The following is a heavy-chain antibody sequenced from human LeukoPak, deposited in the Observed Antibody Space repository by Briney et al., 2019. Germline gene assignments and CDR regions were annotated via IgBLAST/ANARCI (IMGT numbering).Heavy chain of an antibody. J-gene: IGHJ6*02. CDR1: GFTFSSYD. CDR3: ARAGEVSIAAAGTLYYGMDV. CDR2: IGTAGDP. V-gene: IGHV3-13*05. D-gene: IGHD6-13*01. Sequence: GESLRLSCAASGFTFSSYDMHWVRQATGKGLEWVSAIGTAGDPYYSGSVKGRFTIYRENAENSLYLQMNSLRAGDTAVYYCARAGEVSIAAAGTLYYGMDVWGQGTTVTVSS.